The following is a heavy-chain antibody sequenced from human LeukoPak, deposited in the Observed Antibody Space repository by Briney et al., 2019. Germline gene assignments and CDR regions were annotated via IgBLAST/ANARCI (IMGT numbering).Heavy chain of an antibody. CDR3: ATTSSLPDYFHY. D-gene: IGHD2-2*01. Sequence: GGSLRLSCEASAFTFSKYSMTWVRQGPGRRLECVATIKEDGSAQDYVDSVKGRFTISRDNAKKLVSLQMNSLRAEDTAVYYCATTSSLPDYFHYWGQGILVTVSS. CDR2: IKEDGSAQ. CDR1: AFTFSKYS. V-gene: IGHV3-7*01. J-gene: IGHJ4*02.